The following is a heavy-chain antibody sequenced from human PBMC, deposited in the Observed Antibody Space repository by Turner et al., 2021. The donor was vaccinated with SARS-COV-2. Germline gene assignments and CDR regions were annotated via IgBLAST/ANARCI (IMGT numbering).Heavy chain of an antibody. CDR1: GYTLTDLS. D-gene: IGHD6-19*01. V-gene: IGHV1-24*01. J-gene: IGHJ6*02. CDR3: ATGSAVAGTPQFYYYYYGIDV. CDR2: FDPEDGET. Sequence: QVQLVHPGAEVKKPGASVKVSCKVSGYTLTDLSMHWVRQAPGKGLEWMGGFDPEDGETIYAQKFQGRVTMTEDTSTDTAYMELSSLRSEDTAVYYCATGSAVAGTPQFYYYYYGIDVWGQGTTVTVSS.